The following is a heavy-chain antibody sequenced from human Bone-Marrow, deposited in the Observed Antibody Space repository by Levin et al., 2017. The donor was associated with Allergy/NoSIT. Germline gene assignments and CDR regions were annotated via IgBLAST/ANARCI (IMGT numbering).Heavy chain of an antibody. CDR1: GLTFSHYA. J-gene: IGHJ6*02. CDR2: IIPLSGTV. D-gene: IGHD2-2*01. Sequence: GASVKVSCEASGLTFSHYAFSWVRQAPGQGLEWMGGIIPLSGTVQSAQKFQDRVTISADESTNTVHMELRGLRFDDTAVYFCAGAPGTYCTSTSCFYHYGMDVWGQGTAVNVSS. V-gene: IGHV1-69*13. CDR3: AGAPGTYCTSTSCFYHYGMDV.